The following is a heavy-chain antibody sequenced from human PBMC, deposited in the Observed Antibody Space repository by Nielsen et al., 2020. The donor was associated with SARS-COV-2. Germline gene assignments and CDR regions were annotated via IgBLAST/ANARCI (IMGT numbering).Heavy chain of an antibody. CDR2: IYYSGIT. J-gene: IGHJ4*02. V-gene: IGHV4-59*01. D-gene: IGHD3-22*01. CDR3: ARYSSGYRSSFDY. Sequence: SETLSLTCTISGGSFSAYYWSWIRQPPGKGLEWIGYIYYSGITNYNPSLKSRVTISVDTSKNQFSLNLSSVTAADTAVYYCARYSSGYRSSFDYWGQGTLVTVSS. CDR1: GGSFSAYY.